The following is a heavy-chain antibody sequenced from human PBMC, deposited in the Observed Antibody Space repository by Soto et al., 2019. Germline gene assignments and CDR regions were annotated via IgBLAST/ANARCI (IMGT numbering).Heavy chain of an antibody. CDR3: ATQEVGGSYVYTFDP. CDR1: GGSITSSSYY. J-gene: IGHJ5*02. V-gene: IGHV4-39*01. D-gene: IGHD1-26*01. Sequence: PSETLSLTCTVSGGSITSSSYYWGWIRQPPGKGLEWIGSIYYSGSTYYNPSLKSRVAISVDTSKNQFSLKLSSVTAADTAVYYCATQEVGGSYVYTFDPWGQGTLVTVSS. CDR2: IYYSGST.